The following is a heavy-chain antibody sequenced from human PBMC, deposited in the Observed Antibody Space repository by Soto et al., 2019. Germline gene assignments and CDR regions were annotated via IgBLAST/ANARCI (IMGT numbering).Heavy chain of an antibody. CDR1: GFTFSSYG. J-gene: IGHJ5*02. V-gene: IGHV3-30*18. Sequence: QVQLVESGGGVVQPGRSMRLSCAASGFTFSSYGMHWVRQAPGKGLEWVAVISYDGSNKYYADSVKGRFTISRDNSKNTLYLQMNSLRAEDTAVYYCAKDQNYGSSTSCYTNWFDPWGQGTLVTVSS. D-gene: IGHD2-2*02. CDR2: ISYDGSNK. CDR3: AKDQNYGSSTSCYTNWFDP.